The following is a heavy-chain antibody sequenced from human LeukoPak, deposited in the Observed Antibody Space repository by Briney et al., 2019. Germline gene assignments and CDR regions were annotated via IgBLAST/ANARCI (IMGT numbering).Heavy chain of an antibody. D-gene: IGHD3-22*01. Sequence: SQTLSLTCTVSGGSISSGGYYWSWIRQHPGKGLEWIGYIYYSGSTYYNPSLKSRVTISVDTSKNQFSLKLSSVTAADTAVYYCARDPYDSSGQGVLLYAYWGQGTLVTVSS. J-gene: IGHJ4*02. CDR2: IYYSGST. CDR3: ARDPYDSSGQGVLLYAY. CDR1: GGSISSGGYY. V-gene: IGHV4-31*03.